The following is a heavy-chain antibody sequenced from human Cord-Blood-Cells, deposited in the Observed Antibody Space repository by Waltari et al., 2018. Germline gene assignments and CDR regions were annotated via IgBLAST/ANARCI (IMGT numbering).Heavy chain of an antibody. CDR1: GGTFSSYA. Sequence: QVQLVQSGAEVKKPGPSVKVSCKASGGTFSSYAITCVRQAPGQGLEWMGGIIPIFGTANYAQKFQGRVTITADKSTSTAYMELSSLRSEDTAVYYCARVPYCSSTSCYAFDIWGQGTMVTVSS. V-gene: IGHV1-69*06. CDR2: IIPIFGTA. J-gene: IGHJ3*02. CDR3: ARVPYCSSTSCYAFDI. D-gene: IGHD2-2*01.